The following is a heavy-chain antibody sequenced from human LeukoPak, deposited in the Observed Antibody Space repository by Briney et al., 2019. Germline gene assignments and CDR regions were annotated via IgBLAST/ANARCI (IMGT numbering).Heavy chain of an antibody. J-gene: IGHJ5*02. V-gene: IGHV4-34*01. CDR1: GGSFSGYY. D-gene: IGHD3-3*01. Sequence: SETLFLTCAVYGGSFSGYYWSWIRQPPGKGLEWIGEINHSGSTNYNPSLKSRVTISVDTSKNQFSLKLSSVAAADTAVYYCARGRERITIFGVVTRYNWFDPWGQGTLVTVSS. CDR3: ARGRERITIFGVVTRYNWFDP. CDR2: INHSGST.